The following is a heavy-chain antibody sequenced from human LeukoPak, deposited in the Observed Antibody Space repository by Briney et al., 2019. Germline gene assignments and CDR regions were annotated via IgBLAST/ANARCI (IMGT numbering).Heavy chain of an antibody. V-gene: IGHV4-39*07. Sequence: SETLSLTCTVSGVSNSSSTYFWGGICQPPGKGREWIGNNYYTGSTHYHPSLKSRVTISVDSSKNQCSLRLSSVTAADTAVYYCARESLTWRQSRTSWFDPWGQGTLVTVSS. J-gene: IGHJ5*02. CDR3: ARESLTWRQSRTSWFDP. CDR1: GVSNSSSTYF. CDR2: NYYTGST. D-gene: IGHD5-24*01.